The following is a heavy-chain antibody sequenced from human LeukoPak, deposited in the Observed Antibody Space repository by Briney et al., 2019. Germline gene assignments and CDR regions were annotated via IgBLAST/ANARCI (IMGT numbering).Heavy chain of an antibody. CDR2: INPNSGGT. CDR1: GYTFTGYY. D-gene: IGHD2-2*02. CDR3: ARDRPHGIVVVPAAIAGAFDI. V-gene: IGHV1-2*02. Sequence: ASVKVSCKASGYTFTGYYMHWVRQAPGQGLEWMGWINPNSGGTNYAQKFQGRVTMTRDTSISTAYMELSRLRSDDTAVYYCARDRPHGIVVVPAAIAGAFDIWGQGTVVTVSS. J-gene: IGHJ3*02.